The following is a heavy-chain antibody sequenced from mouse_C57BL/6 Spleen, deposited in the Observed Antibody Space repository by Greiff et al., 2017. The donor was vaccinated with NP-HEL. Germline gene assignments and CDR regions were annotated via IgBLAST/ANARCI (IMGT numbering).Heavy chain of an antibody. Sequence: VKLMESGAELVRPGTSVKVSCKASGYAFTNYLIAWVQQRPGQGLEWIGVINPGGGGTNYNEKVKGKATLTADKSSSTAYMQLSSLTSEDSAVDFCARPSPYYDYDGDYWGQGTTLTVSS. J-gene: IGHJ2*01. CDR2: INPGGGGT. D-gene: IGHD2-4*01. V-gene: IGHV1-54*01. CDR1: GYAFTNYL. CDR3: ARPSPYYDYDGDY.